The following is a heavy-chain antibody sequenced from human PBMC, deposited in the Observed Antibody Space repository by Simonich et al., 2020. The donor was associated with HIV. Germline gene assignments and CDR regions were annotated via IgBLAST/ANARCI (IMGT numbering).Heavy chain of an antibody. J-gene: IGHJ3*02. D-gene: IGHD4-17*01. Sequence: QVQLQQWGAGLLKPSETLSLTCAVYGESFIGYYWTWIRQPPEKGLEWIGEINHRGSTNYIPCLKSRVTISVDTSKNQFTLNLNSVTAADTAVYYCARGRSPKVNTFDIWGLGTMVTVSS. CDR3: ARGRSPKVNTFDI. V-gene: IGHV4-34*01. CDR1: GESFIGYY. CDR2: INHRGST.